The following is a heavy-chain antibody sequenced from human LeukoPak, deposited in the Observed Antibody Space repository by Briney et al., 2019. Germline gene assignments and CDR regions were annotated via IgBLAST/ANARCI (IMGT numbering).Heavy chain of an antibody. CDR3: AKESSSWSRGYFDY. D-gene: IGHD6-13*01. CDR2: ISYDGSNK. V-gene: IGHV3-30*18. Sequence: GGSLRLSCAASGFTFSSYAMSWVRQAPGKGLEWVAVISYDGSNKYYADSVKGRFTISRDNSKNTLYLQMNSLRAEDTAVYYCAKESSSWSRGYFDYWGQGTLVTVSS. CDR1: GFTFSSYA. J-gene: IGHJ4*02.